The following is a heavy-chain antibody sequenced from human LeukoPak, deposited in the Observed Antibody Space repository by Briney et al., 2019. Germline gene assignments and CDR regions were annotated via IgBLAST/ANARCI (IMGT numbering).Heavy chain of an antibody. CDR2: IYYSGST. CDR3: AGDPDGDGSFDP. J-gene: IGHJ5*02. CDR1: GGSISSYY. V-gene: IGHV4-59*01. D-gene: IGHD4-17*01. Sequence: SETLSLTCTVSGGSISSYYWSWIRQPSGKGLEGIGYIYYSGSTNYNPSLKSRFTISVDTSKNQFSLKLSSVTAADTAVYYCAGDPDGDGSFDPWGQGTLVTVSS.